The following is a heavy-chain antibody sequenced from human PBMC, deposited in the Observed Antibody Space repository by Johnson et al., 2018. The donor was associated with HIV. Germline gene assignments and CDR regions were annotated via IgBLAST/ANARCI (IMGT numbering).Heavy chain of an antibody. J-gene: IGHJ3*02. Sequence: EVQLVESGGGLVKPGGSLRLSCAASGFTFSNAWMSWVRQAPGKGLEWVGRIKSKTDGGTTDYAAPVKSRFTISRDDSKNTLYLQMNSLKTEDTAVYYCTTLDYGALDAFDIWGQGTMVTVSS. D-gene: IGHD4-17*01. V-gene: IGHV3-15*01. CDR3: TTLDYGALDAFDI. CDR1: GFTFSNAW. CDR2: IKSKTDGGTT.